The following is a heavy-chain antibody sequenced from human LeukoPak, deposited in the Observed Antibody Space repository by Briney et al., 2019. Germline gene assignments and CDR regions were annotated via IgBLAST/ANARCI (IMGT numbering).Heavy chain of an antibody. CDR2: IYYSGST. J-gene: IGHJ4*02. D-gene: IGHD3-22*01. Sequence: SETLSLTCTVSGGSISSSSHYWGWIRQTPGKGLESIGSIYYSGSTYYNPSLKSRVTISVDASKNQFSLKLSSVTAADTAVYYCRRYYYDSSGYTFDYWGQGTLVTVSS. CDR1: GGSISSSSHY. V-gene: IGHV4-39*01. CDR3: RRYYYDSSGYTFDY.